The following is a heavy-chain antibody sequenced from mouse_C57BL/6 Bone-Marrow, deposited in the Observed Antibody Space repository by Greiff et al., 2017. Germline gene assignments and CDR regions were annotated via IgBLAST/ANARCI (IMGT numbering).Heavy chain of an antibody. J-gene: IGHJ3*01. V-gene: IGHV5-6*01. CDR1: GFTFSSYG. CDR3: ARQPY. CDR2: ISSGGSYT. Sequence: EVKLVESGGDLVKPGGSLKLSCAASGFTFSSYGMSWVRQTPDKRLEWVATISSGGSYTYYPDSVKGRFTISRDNAKNTLYLQMISLKSEDTAMYYCARQPYWGQGTLVTVSA.